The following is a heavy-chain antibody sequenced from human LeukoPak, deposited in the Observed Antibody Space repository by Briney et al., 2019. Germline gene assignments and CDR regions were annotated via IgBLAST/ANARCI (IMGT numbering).Heavy chain of an antibody. D-gene: IGHD3-22*01. CDR3: APGSISTGYYHY. J-gene: IGHJ4*02. CDR1: GVSISSNNYY. V-gene: IGHV4-39*01. CDR2: IYYSGST. Sequence: PSETLSLTCTVSGVSISSNNYYWAWLRQPPGKGLEWIATIYYSGSTYYSPSLKRLVTISVDTIKNQFSLKMTSVTAADTAVYYCAPGSISTGYYHYRGQGTLVTVSS.